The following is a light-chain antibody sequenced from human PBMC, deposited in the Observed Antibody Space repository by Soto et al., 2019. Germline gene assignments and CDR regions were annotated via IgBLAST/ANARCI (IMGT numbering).Light chain of an antibody. CDR2: DVT. CDR3: CSYAGSYTYV. Sequence: QSVLTQPRSVSGSPGQSVTISCTGTNSDVGGYNYVSWYQHQPGKAPKLMIFDVTKRPSGVPDRFSGSKSGNTASLTISGLQTEDEADYYCCSYAGSYTYVFGTGTKVTVL. J-gene: IGLJ1*01. CDR1: NSDVGGYNY. V-gene: IGLV2-11*01.